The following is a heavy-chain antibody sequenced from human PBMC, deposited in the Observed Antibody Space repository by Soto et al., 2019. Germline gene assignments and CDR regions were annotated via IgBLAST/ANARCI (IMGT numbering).Heavy chain of an antibody. V-gene: IGHV3-23*01. D-gene: IGHD4-17*01. J-gene: IGHJ6*02. CDR1: GFSFSTYP. Sequence: EVQLLESGGGLVQPGGSLRLSCAASGFSFSTYPMVWVRQAPGKRLEAVSSISGSGGKTYYKDSVKGRFTISRDNSKNTVDLQMNSLIPEDTAVYYCAKILSTVTTYYYGMDVWGQGTTVTVSS. CDR2: ISGSGGKT. CDR3: AKILSTVTTYYYGMDV.